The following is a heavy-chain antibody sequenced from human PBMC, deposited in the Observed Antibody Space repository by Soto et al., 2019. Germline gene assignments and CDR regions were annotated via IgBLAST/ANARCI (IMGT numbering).Heavy chain of an antibody. CDR1: EGTFNSYA. CDR2: IIPYYNTL. CDR3: ASGASRWYPSFFDS. J-gene: IGHJ5*01. D-gene: IGHD6-13*01. Sequence: QAQVVQSGAEVRKPGSSVKLSCKASEGTFNSYAIAWVRQAPGQGLEWMGGIIPYYNTLNYAQKFQDSVTITADDSTNTVDMELSSLRSGETADYFCASGASRWYPSFFDSWAQGTLVTVSS. V-gene: IGHV1-69*01.